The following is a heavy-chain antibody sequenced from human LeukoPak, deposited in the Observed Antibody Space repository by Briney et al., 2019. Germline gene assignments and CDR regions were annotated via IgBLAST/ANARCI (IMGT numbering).Heavy chain of an antibody. Sequence: SETLSLTCTVSGGSISGFYWSWIRQPPGKGLEWIGYMSNNGATTYNPSLKSRVTISIDMSNNHFSLTLKSVTAADTAVYYCARDSTYYDILTGHSLYYMDVWGKGTTVTISS. D-gene: IGHD3-9*01. J-gene: IGHJ6*03. V-gene: IGHV4-59*01. CDR2: MSNNGAT. CDR1: GGSISGFY. CDR3: ARDSTYYDILTGHSLYYMDV.